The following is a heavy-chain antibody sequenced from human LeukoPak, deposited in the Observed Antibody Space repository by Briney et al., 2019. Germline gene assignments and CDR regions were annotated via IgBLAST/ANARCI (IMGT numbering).Heavy chain of an antibody. D-gene: IGHD1-26*01. V-gene: IGHV1-69*13. J-gene: IGHJ5*02. Sequence: ASVKVSCKTSGGTFTSYAITWVRQAPGQGLEWMGKIIPISGTTNYAQKFQGRVTFTADESASTAYMELSSLRSEDTALYYCARKLRLGGNWFDPWGQGTLVTVSS. CDR2: IIPISGTT. CDR1: GGTFTSYA. CDR3: ARKLRLGGNWFDP.